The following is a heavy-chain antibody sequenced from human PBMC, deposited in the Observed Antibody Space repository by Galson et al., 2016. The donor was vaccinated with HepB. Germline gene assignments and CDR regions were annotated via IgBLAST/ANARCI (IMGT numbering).Heavy chain of an antibody. D-gene: IGHD6-13*01. Sequence: SVKVSCKAPGYTFTSYAMHWVRQAPGQRLEWMGWINAGNGYTKYSQRFQGRVTITRDTSASTAYMELSSLRSEDTAVYYCARGSSWYPHFDYWGHGTLVTVSS. CDR3: ARGSSWYPHFDY. J-gene: IGHJ4*01. V-gene: IGHV1-3*01. CDR1: GYTFTSYA. CDR2: INAGNGYT.